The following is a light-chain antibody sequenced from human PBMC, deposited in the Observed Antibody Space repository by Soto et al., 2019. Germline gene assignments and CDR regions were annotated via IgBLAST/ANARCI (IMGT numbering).Light chain of an antibody. CDR1: QSVGGH. CDR2: DAS. V-gene: IGKV3-11*01. Sequence: EIVLTQSPATLSLSPGERATLSCRASQSVGGHLAWYQQKPGQAPRLLIYDASDRATGIPARFSGSGSETDFTLTISSLEPDDFSVDYCQQRNNWPLSITFGQGTRLEIK. CDR3: QQRNNWPLSIT. J-gene: IGKJ5*01.